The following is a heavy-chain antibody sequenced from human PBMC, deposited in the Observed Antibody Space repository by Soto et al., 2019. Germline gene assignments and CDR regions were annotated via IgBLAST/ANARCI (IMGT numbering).Heavy chain of an antibody. CDR3: AKLSCTSSTCYFPGWFDP. Sequence: SETLSLTCTVSGDSISGGASFWSWIRQPSGKGLEWIANVYYSGSSYYNPSLKSRLTISVDTTKNQFSLQLKSMTAADTAVYYCAKLSCTSSTCYFPGWFDPWGQGTLVTVSS. V-gene: IGHV4-31*03. D-gene: IGHD2-2*01. J-gene: IGHJ5*02. CDR2: VYYSGSS. CDR1: GDSISGGASF.